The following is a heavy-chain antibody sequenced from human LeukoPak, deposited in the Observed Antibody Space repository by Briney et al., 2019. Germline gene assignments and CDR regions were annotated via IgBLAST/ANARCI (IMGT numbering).Heavy chain of an antibody. CDR1: GFTFSSYG. J-gene: IGHJ5*02. D-gene: IGHD2-2*01. CDR2: IRYDGSNK. CDR3: AKEGCSSTSCYHWFDP. V-gene: IGHV3-30*02. Sequence: GGSLRLSCAASGFTFSSYGMHWVRQAPGKGLEWVAFIRYDGSNKYYADSVKGRFTISRDNSKNTLYLQMNSLRAEDTAVYYCAKEGCSSTSCYHWFDPWGQGTLVTVSS.